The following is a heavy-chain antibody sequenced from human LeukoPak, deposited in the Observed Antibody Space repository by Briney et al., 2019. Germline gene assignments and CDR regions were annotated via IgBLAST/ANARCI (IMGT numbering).Heavy chain of an antibody. CDR3: ALWGIAARRGLDL. CDR2: IYYSGST. D-gene: IGHD6-6*01. CDR1: GASINSGDYF. V-gene: IGHV4-30-4*01. Sequence: SETLSLTCTVSGASINSGDYFWSWIRQPPGKGLEWIGYIYYSGSTYYNPSLKSRITISVDMFKNQFSLKLNSVTAADTAVYYCALWGIAARRGLDLWGQGTLVTVSS. J-gene: IGHJ5*02.